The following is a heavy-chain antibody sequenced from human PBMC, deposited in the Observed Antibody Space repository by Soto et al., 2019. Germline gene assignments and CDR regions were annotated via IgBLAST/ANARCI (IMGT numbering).Heavy chain of an antibody. CDR3: AKDSPLGSWYGMLDY. D-gene: IGHD6-13*01. Sequence: EVQLLESGGGLVQPGGSVILSCAASGFSFSSYAMSWVRQAPGKGLEWVSTISGSAGSTYYAASVKGRFTISRDNSKYTLYLQMNSLRAEDTAVYFCAKDSPLGSWYGMLDYWGQGTLVTVSS. CDR1: GFSFSSYA. V-gene: IGHV3-23*01. J-gene: IGHJ4*02. CDR2: ISGSAGST.